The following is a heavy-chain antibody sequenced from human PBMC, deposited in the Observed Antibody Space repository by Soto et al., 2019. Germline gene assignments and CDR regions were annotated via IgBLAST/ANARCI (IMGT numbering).Heavy chain of an antibody. V-gene: IGHV1-46*01. D-gene: IGHD2-15*01. CDR2: VNPSGGST. Sequence: GASVEVSGKASGYIFTAYSMHWVRQAPGQGLERMGVVNPSGGSTNYAQKFQGRITLTRDTSTNTLYLDLSSLTFEDTAVYYCAREENCSDGICYSEYFQRWGQGTLVTVSS. J-gene: IGHJ1*01. CDR1: GYIFTAYS. CDR3: AREENCSDGICYSEYFQR.